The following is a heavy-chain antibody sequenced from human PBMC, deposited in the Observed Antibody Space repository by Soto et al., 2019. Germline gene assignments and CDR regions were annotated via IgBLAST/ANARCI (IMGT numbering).Heavy chain of an antibody. CDR2: IYTSGST. D-gene: IGHD2-15*01. J-gene: IGHJ5*02. CDR3: ARALKIGVAATRGSKYWFDP. CDR1: GGCISSYY. V-gene: IGHV4-4*07. Sequence: LSLTFTVSGGCISSYYWSWIRQPAGKGLEWIGRIYTSGSTNYNPSLKSRVTMSVDTSKNQFSLKLSSVTAADTAVYYCARALKIGVAATRGSKYWFDPWGQGTLVTVSS.